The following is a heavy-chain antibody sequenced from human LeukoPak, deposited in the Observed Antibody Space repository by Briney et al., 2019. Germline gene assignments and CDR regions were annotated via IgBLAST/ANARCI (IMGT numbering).Heavy chain of an antibody. D-gene: IGHD3-22*01. CDR1: GFTFSSYA. CDR2: ISDSGGST. V-gene: IGHV3-23*01. CDR3: AKVDYYDSSGNYPNWFDP. Sequence: GGSLRLSCAASGFTFSSYAMSWVRQAPGKGLEWVSAISDSGGSTYYADSLKGRFTISRDNYKNTLYLQMNSLRAEDTAVYYCAKVDYYDSSGNYPNWFDPWGQGTLVTVSS. J-gene: IGHJ5*02.